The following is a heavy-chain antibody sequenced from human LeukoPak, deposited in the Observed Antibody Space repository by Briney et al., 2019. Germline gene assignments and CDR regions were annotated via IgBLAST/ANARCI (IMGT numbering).Heavy chain of an antibody. D-gene: IGHD2-21*01. Sequence: GSLRLSCAAAEFTFSRFAMMWVRQAPGKGLEFVSDITDYGHYTYYAASVRGRFTISRDNSKNTLYLQMNSLRVEDTAVYYCAPRCCGVDVWGQGTAVTVSS. CDR3: APRCCGVDV. J-gene: IGHJ6*02. CDR1: EFTFSRFA. CDR2: ITDYGHYT. V-gene: IGHV3-23*01.